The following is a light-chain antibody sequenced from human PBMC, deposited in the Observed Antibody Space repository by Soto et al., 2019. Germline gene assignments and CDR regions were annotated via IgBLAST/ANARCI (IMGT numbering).Light chain of an antibody. CDR2: WAS. CDR3: QQYYSTPYT. Sequence: DIVMTQSPDSLAVSLGERATINCKSSQSVLYSSKNKNYLAWYQQKLGQPPKLLLYWASTRESGVPDRFSGSRSGTDFTLTISSPQAEDVAVYYCQQYYSTPYTFGQGTKLEIK. CDR1: QSVLYSSKNKNY. J-gene: IGKJ2*01. V-gene: IGKV4-1*01.